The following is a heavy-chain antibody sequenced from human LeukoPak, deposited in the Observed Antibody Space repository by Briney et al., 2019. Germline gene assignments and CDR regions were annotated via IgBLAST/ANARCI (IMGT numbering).Heavy chain of an antibody. J-gene: IGHJ4*02. CDR3: ARGGEWFSFDY. Sequence: PSETLSLTCTVSGGSISSGNYYWRWIRQPAGKGLEWIGRIYTSGSTNYNPSLKSRVTISIDTSKNQFSLKLSSVTAADTAVYYCARGGEWFSFDYWGQGTLVTVSS. CDR1: GGSISSGNYY. V-gene: IGHV4-61*02. D-gene: IGHD3-3*01. CDR2: IYTSGST.